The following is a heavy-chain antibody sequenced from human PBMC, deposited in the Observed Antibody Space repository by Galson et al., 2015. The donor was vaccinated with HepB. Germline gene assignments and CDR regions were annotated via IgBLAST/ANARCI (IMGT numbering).Heavy chain of an antibody. V-gene: IGHV3-7*01. CDR3: ARRADFWSGYFGYYYHYMDV. CDR1: GFPFSNFW. Sequence: SLRLSCAVSGFPFSNFWMTWVRQAPGKGLEWVANIKRDGNEKYYVDSVKRRFTISRDNAKNSLYLQMNSLRVEDTAVYYCARRADFWSGYFGYYYHYMDVWGKGTTVTVSS. D-gene: IGHD3-3*01. J-gene: IGHJ6*03. CDR2: IKRDGNEK.